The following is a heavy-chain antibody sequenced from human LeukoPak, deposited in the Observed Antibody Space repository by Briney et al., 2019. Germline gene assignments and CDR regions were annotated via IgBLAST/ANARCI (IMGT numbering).Heavy chain of an antibody. CDR1: GFTFSGYA. Sequence: PGGSLRLSCAASGFTFSGYAMHWVRQAPGKGLEWAAVISSDGNTQYYADSVEGRFTISRDNSNNTLYLQMNSLRADDTATYYCARRRIVGSIDDAFDIWGQGTMVTLSS. D-gene: IGHD1-26*01. V-gene: IGHV3-30-3*01. CDR3: ARRRIVGSIDDAFDI. CDR2: ISSDGNTQ. J-gene: IGHJ3*02.